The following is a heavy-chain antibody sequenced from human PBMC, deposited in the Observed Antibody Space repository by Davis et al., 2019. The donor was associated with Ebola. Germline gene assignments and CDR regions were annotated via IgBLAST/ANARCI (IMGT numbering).Heavy chain of an antibody. CDR1: GFTFSGSA. CDR3: TRGAPYFMDV. D-gene: IGHD2/OR15-2a*01. Sequence: GESLKISCAASGFTFSGSAMHRVRQASGKGLEWVGRIRSKANSYATAYAASVKGRFTISRDDSKNTAYLQVNSLKTEDTAVYYCTRGAPYFMDVWGQGTTVTVSS. J-gene: IGHJ6*02. V-gene: IGHV3-73*01. CDR2: IRSKANSYAT.